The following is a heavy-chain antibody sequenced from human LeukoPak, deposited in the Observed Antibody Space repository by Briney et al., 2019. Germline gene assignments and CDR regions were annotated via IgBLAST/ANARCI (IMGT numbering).Heavy chain of an antibody. CDR3: ARSAGYYDSSGYFN. V-gene: IGHV4-59*01. D-gene: IGHD3-22*01. CDR2: IYYSGST. J-gene: IGHJ4*02. CDR1: GGSLSSYF. Sequence: SETLSLTCTVSGGSLSSYFWSWIRQPPGEGLEWIGFIYYSGSTDYNPSLKSRVTISVDTSKNQFSLKLSSVTAADTAVYYCARSAGYYDSSGYFNWGQGTLVTVSS.